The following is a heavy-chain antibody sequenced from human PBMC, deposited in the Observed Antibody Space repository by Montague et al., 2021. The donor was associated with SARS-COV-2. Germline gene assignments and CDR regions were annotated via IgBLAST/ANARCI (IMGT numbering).Heavy chain of an antibody. CDR1: GFTVSSNY. CDR2: IYSGGST. CDR3: ARDQRRYGSGSYYGPHYYYYGMDV. Sequence: RLSLSASGFTVSSNYMSWVRQAPGKGLEWVSVIYSGGSTYYADSVKGRFTISRDNSKNTLYLQMNSLRAEDTAVYYCARDQRRYGSGSYYGPHYYYYGMDVWGQGTTVTVSS. D-gene: IGHD3-10*01. J-gene: IGHJ6*02. V-gene: IGHV3-66*02.